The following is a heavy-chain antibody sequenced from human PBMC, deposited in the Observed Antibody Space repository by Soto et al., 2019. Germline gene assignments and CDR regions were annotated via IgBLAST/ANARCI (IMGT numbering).Heavy chain of an antibody. J-gene: IGHJ4*02. V-gene: IGHV1-3*01. D-gene: IGHD6-19*01. Sequence: GASVKVSCKASGYTFTSYAMHWVRQAPGQRLEWMGWINAGNGNTKYSQRFQGRVTITRDTSASTAYMELSSLRSEDTAVYYCARRPPGYSSGWYLDYWGQETLVTVSS. CDR3: ARRPPGYSSGWYLDY. CDR1: GYTFTSYA. CDR2: INAGNGNT.